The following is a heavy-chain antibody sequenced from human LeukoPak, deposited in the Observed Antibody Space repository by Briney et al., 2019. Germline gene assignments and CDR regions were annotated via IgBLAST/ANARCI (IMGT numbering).Heavy chain of an antibody. CDR1: VFPFSRYA. V-gene: IGHV3-23*01. Sequence: GGSLRLSCSASVFPFSRYAMSWARQAPRKALEWVSAISCSGGSTYYAHSVKGLLTISRDNSKNTLYLQMNRLRAEDTAVYYCAGGYDGGYSYWGQGTPVTVSS. J-gene: IGHJ4*02. D-gene: IGHD5-12*01. CDR2: ISCSGGST. CDR3: AGGYDGGYSY.